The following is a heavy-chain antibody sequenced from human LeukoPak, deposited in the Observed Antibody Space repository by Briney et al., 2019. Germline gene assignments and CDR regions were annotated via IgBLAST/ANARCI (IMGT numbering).Heavy chain of an antibody. CDR3: ARDRPDHYDSRRDAFDI. CDR2: IYYSGST. D-gene: IGHD3-22*01. V-gene: IGHV4-59*01. J-gene: IGHJ3*02. CDR1: GVSISSYY. Sequence: SETLSLTCTVSGVSISSYYWSWIRQPPGKGLEWIGYIYYSGSTNYNPSLKSRVTISVDTSKNQFSLKLSSVTAADTAVYYCARDRPDHYDSRRDAFDIWGQGTMVTVSS.